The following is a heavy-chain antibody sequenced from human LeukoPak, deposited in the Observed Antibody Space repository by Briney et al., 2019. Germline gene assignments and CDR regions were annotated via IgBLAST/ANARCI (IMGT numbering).Heavy chain of an antibody. J-gene: IGHJ4*02. CDR3: ARGSDGWFAFDY. CDR2: ISSSDNYI. Sequence: GGSLRLSCAASGFTLSSYSMNWVRQAPGQGLEWVSSISSSDNYIYYADSVKGRFTISRDNSKHTLYLQMNSLRGEDTAVYYCARGSDGWFAFDYWGQGILVTVSS. V-gene: IGHV3-21*01. CDR1: GFTLSSYS. D-gene: IGHD6-19*01.